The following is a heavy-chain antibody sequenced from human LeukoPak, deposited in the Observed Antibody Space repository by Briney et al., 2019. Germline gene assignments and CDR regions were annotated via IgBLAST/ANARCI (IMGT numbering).Heavy chain of an antibody. Sequence: GGSLRLSCAASGFTFSTYWMHWVRQAPGKGLVWVSRINSDGSSTVYADSVNGRFTISRDNAKHTLCLQVNSLRAGDTAVYYCARDLFYDGSGFYASDSWGQGTLVTVSS. CDR2: INSDGSST. D-gene: IGHD3-22*01. CDR3: ARDLFYDGSGFYASDS. J-gene: IGHJ4*02. V-gene: IGHV3-74*01. CDR1: GFTFSTYW.